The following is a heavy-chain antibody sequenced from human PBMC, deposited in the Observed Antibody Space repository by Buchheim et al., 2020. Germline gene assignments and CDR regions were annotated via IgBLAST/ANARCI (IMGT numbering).Heavy chain of an antibody. CDR1: GGSLTSKNW. CDR3: ARDSDVTSRGYFDS. CDR2: IYQTGAT. J-gene: IGHJ4*02. V-gene: IGHV4-4*02. D-gene: IGHD1-26*01. Sequence: QVQLQESGPGLVGPSGTLSLTCTVSGGSLTSKNWWSWVRQSPGKGLEWIGEIYQTGATYYTPSPQSRVTISVDNSNYQFSLTLTSVTAADTAIYYCARDSDVTSRGYFDSWGQGAL.